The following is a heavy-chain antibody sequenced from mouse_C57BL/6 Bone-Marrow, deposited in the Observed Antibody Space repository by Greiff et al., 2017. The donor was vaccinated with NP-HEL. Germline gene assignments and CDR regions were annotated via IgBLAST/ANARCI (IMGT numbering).Heavy chain of an antibody. V-gene: IGHV1-18*01. CDR2: INPNNGGT. Sequence: VQLQQSGPELVKPGASVKIPCKASGYTFTDYNMDWVKQSHGKSLEWIGDINPNNGGTIYNQKFKGKATLTVDKSSSTAYMELRSLASEDTAVYYCARSNYDYDVGYYAMDYWGQGTSVTVSS. J-gene: IGHJ4*01. CDR1: GYTFTDYN. D-gene: IGHD2-4*01. CDR3: ARSNYDYDVGYYAMDY.